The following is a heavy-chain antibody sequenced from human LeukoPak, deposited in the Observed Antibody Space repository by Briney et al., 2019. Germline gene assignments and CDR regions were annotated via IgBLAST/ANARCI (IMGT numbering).Heavy chain of an antibody. J-gene: IGHJ6*02. Sequence: ASVKVSCKASGYTFASYGISWVRQAPGQGLEWMGWISAYNGNTNYAQKLQGRVTMTTDTSTSTAYMELRSLRSDDTAVYYCARVPSMIRGVVNYGMDVWGQGTTVTASS. CDR2: ISAYNGNT. V-gene: IGHV1-18*01. D-gene: IGHD3-10*01. CDR3: ARVPSMIRGVVNYGMDV. CDR1: GYTFASYG.